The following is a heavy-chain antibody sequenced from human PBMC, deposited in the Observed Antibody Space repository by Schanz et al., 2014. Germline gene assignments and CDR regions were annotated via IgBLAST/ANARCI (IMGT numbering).Heavy chain of an antibody. V-gene: IGHV3-30*04. D-gene: IGHD3-3*01. J-gene: IGHJ4*02. CDR3: ARDKGGYYPFDY. CDR2: ISNDGSDE. CDR1: GFTFSRYA. Sequence: QVQLVESGGGLVKPGGSVRLSCAASGFTFSRYAMHWVRQAPGKGLEWVAVISNDGSDEHYADSVKGRFTISRDNAKNSLYLQMNSLRAEDTAVYYCARDKGGYYPFDYWGQGTLVTVSS.